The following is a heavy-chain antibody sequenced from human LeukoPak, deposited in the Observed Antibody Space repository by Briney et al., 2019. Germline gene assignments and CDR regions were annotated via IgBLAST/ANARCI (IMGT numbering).Heavy chain of an antibody. CDR1: GFTFSSYA. CDR3: ARGAYCGGDCLFYYYFGMDV. CDR2: IRGSGGGT. V-gene: IGHV3-23*01. D-gene: IGHD2-21*01. J-gene: IGHJ6*02. Sequence: GGSLRLSCAASGFTFSSYAMSWVRQAPGKGLEWVSTIRGSGGGTYYADSVKGRFTISRDNSKNTLYLQMNSLRDEDTALYYCARGAYCGGDCLFYYYFGMDVWGQGTTVTASS.